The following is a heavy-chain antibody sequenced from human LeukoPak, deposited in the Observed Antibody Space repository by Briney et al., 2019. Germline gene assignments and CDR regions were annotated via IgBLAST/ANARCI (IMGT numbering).Heavy chain of an antibody. CDR3: AQLLSASGPMGRFDYYYLDV. Sequence: ASVKVSCKGSGYTFSDFYIHWVRQAPGQGLEWMGWLNPKTGGTNYAQTYRGRVTMTSDTSISTAYMELSGLTSDDTAVFYCAQLLSASGPMGRFDYYYLDVWGQGTTVTVSS. V-gene: IGHV1-2*02. J-gene: IGHJ6*03. D-gene: IGHD3-10*01. CDR2: LNPKTGGT. CDR1: GYTFSDFY.